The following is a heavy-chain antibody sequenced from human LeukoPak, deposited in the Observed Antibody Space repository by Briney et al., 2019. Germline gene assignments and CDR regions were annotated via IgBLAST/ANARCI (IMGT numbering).Heavy chain of an antibody. CDR3: ARSRTSIVVVPAAIDAFDI. CDR2: INLGGGST. V-gene: IGHV1-46*01. CDR1: GYTFTSYY. D-gene: IGHD2-2*02. Sequence: GASVKVSCKASGYTFTSYYMHWVRQAPGQGLEGTGIINLGGGSTSYAQKFQGRVTMTRDTSTSTVYMELSSLRSEDTAVYYCARSRTSIVVVPAAIDAFDIWGQGTMVTVSS. J-gene: IGHJ3*02.